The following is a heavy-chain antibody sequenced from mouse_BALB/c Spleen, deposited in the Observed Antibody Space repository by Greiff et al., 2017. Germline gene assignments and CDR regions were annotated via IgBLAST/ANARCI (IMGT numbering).Heavy chain of an antibody. J-gene: IGHJ2*01. Sequence: QVQLQQPGAELVKPGTSVKLSCKASGYNFTSYWINWVKLRPGQGLEWIGDIYPGGGYTNYNEKFKGKATLTADTSSSTAYMQLSSLTSEDSAVYFCAGANWDVGYWGQGTTLTVSS. CDR2: IYPGGGYT. CDR3: AGANWDVGY. D-gene: IGHD4-1*01. CDR1: GYNFTSYW. V-gene: IGHV1-55*01.